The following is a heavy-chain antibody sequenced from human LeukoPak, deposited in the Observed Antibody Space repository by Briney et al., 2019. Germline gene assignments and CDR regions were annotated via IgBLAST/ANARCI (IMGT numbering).Heavy chain of an antibody. V-gene: IGHV5-51*01. CDR3: ARQRVGPVDTAMVLPADYYYYYMDV. J-gene: IGHJ6*03. Sequence: GESLKISCKGSGYSFTSYWIGWVRQMPGRGLEWMGIIYPGDSDTRYSPSFQGQVTISADKSINTAYLQWSSLKASDTAMYYCARQRVGPVDTAMVLPADYYYYYMDVWGKGTTVTVSS. D-gene: IGHD5-18*01. CDR2: IYPGDSDT. CDR1: GYSFTSYW.